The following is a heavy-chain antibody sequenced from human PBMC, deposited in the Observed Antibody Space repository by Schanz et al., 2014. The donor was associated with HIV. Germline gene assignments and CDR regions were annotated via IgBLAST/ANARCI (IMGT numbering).Heavy chain of an antibody. CDR1: GSTFSSYW. Sequence: EVQLVESGGGLVQPGGSLRLSCAASGSTFSSYWMHWVRQAPGKGLVWVSRINSDGSSTNYADSVKGRFTISRDNARTSLYLQMNSLRADDTAIYYCVKAYSSGFSGAGSWGQGALVTVSS. D-gene: IGHD5-18*01. J-gene: IGHJ5*02. V-gene: IGHV3-74*01. CDR3: VKAYSSGFSGAGS. CDR2: INSDGSST.